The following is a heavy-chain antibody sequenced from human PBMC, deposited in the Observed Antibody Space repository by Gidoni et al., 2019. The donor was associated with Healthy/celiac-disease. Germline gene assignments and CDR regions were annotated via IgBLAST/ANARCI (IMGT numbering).Heavy chain of an antibody. D-gene: IGHD3-22*01. CDR2: IRSKAYGGTT. CDR1: GFTFGDYA. V-gene: IGHV3-49*05. J-gene: IGHJ3*02. Sequence: EVQLVESGVGLVKPGRSLRLSCTASGFTFGDYAMSWFRQAPGKGLEWVGFIRSKAYGGTTEYAASVKGRFTISRDDSKSIAYLQMNSLKTEDTAVYYCTRDEGGDYYDSSGYDAFDIWGQGTMVTVSS. CDR3: TRDEGGDYYDSSGYDAFDI.